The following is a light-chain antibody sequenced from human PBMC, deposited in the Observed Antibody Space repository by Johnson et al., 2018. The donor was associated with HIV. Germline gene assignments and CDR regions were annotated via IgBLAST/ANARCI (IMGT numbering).Light chain of an antibody. Sequence: QSVLTQPPSVSAAPGQRVTISCSGSSFNIGINFVSWYQQVPGTAPKLLICESNKRPSGIPDRFSGSKSGTSATLGITGLQTGDEADYYCGTWDNSLNGYVFGTGTKVTVL. J-gene: IGLJ1*01. CDR2: ESN. V-gene: IGLV1-51*02. CDR1: SFNIGINF. CDR3: GTWDNSLNGYV.